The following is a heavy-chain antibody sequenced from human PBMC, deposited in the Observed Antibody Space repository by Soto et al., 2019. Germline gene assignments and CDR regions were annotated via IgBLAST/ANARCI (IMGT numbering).Heavy chain of an antibody. CDR1: GFTFSKYS. V-gene: IGHV3-64D*06. J-gene: IGHJ4*02. Sequence: PGGSLRLSCSASGFTFSKYSMHWVRQAPGKGLEYISAISHNGDVTYYADSVKGRFTTSRDNSKDTLYLEMSSLRPEDTAVYYCVKDTVFVVVPTTIFGGPDYWGQGTLVTVPQ. D-gene: IGHD2-2*02. CDR2: ISHNGDVT. CDR3: VKDTVFVVVPTTIFGGPDY.